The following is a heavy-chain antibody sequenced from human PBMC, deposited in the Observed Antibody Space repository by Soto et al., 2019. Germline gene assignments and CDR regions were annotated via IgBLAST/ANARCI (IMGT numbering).Heavy chain of an antibody. CDR3: ARRVTCSGGSCRVDP. J-gene: IGHJ5*02. Sequence: QLQLQESGPGLVTPSETLSLTCTVSGGSISSSSYYWAWIRQPPGKGLEWIGSINYSGTTYYIAPLNRRVTMSVDTSQDLLSLRLTSVIAAGPAVYYCARRVTCSGGSCRVDPWGQGTLVTASS. CDR1: GGSISSSSYY. CDR2: INYSGTT. V-gene: IGHV4-39*01. D-gene: IGHD2-15*01.